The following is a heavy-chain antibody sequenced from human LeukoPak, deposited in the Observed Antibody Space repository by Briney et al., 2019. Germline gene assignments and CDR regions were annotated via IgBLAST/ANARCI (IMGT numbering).Heavy chain of an antibody. J-gene: IGHJ4*02. CDR2: IRYDGSNK. CDR3: AKVITIFGVVTTETDY. Sequence: GGSLRLSCAASGFTFSSYGMHWVRQAPGKGLEWVAFIRYDGSNKYYADSVKGRFTISRDNSKNTLYLQMNSLRAEDMAVYYCAKVITIFGVVTTETDYWGQGTLVTVSS. V-gene: IGHV3-30*02. D-gene: IGHD3-3*01. CDR1: GFTFSSYG.